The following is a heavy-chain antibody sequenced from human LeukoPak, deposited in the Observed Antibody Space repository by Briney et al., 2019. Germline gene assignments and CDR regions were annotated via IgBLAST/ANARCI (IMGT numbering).Heavy chain of an antibody. J-gene: IGHJ4*02. V-gene: IGHV3-53*01. CDR2: IYSGGST. Sequence: GGSLRLSCAASVLTVSSNYMRWVRQAPGKGLERVSIIYSGGSTYYADSVKGRFTISRDNSKNTLYLQMNSLRADDTAVYYCARDRGSSYGLAYWGQGTLVTVSS. CDR3: ARDRGSSYGLAY. D-gene: IGHD5-18*01. CDR1: VLTVSSNY.